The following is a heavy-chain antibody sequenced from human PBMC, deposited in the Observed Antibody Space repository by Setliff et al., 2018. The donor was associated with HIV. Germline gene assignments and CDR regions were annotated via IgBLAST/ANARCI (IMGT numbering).Heavy chain of an antibody. CDR2: AIPMLGIA. CDR1: RSTFSSHT. J-gene: IGHJ4*02. CDR3: ARSSYYDVNSPFDY. D-gene: IGHD3-16*01. Sequence: SVKVSCKASRSTFSSHTINWVRQAPGQGLDWMGGAIPMLGIANHVHEFQGRVTITADKSTSTAYVELNSLRSEDTAVYYCARSSYYDVNSPFDYWGQGTRVTVSS. V-gene: IGHV1-69*10.